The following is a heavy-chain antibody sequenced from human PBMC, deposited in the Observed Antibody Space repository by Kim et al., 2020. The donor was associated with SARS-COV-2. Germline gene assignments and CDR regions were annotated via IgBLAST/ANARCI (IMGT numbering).Heavy chain of an antibody. Sequence: GGSLRLSCAASGFTFSSYGMHWVRQAPGKGLEWVAVIWYDGSNKYYADSVKGRFTISRDNSKNTLYLQMNSLRAEDTAVYYCAREGMGSSWYLAQIPSGAKNWFDPWGQGTLVTVSS. V-gene: IGHV3-33*01. D-gene: IGHD6-13*01. CDR3: AREGMGSSWYLAQIPSGAKNWFDP. CDR2: IWYDGSNK. CDR1: GFTFSSYG. J-gene: IGHJ5*02.